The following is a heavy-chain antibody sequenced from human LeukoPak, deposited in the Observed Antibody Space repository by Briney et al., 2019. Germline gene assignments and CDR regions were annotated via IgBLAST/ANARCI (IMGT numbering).Heavy chain of an antibody. D-gene: IGHD2-2*01. CDR2: ISGVGSST. J-gene: IGHJ4*02. CDR3: ATHCTSTTCYAY. CDR1: GFTFSNYA. Sequence: PGGSLRLSCAASGFTFSNYALSWVRQAPGEGLEWVSAISGVGSSTYYAEFVKGRFTISRDNAKNRLYMQINSLRAEATAVYYCATHCTSTTCYAYWGQGPVHRVSS. V-gene: IGHV3-23*01.